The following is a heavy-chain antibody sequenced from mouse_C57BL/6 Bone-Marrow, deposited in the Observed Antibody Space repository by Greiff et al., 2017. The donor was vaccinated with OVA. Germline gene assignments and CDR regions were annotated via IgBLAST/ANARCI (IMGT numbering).Heavy chain of an antibody. J-gene: IGHJ3*01. D-gene: IGHD2-4*01. CDR3: ARSRLHYYDYDVGFAY. CDR1: GYTFTSYW. V-gene: IGHV1-53*01. Sequence: QVQLQQPGTELVKPGASVKLSCKVSGYTFTSYWMHWVKQRPGQGLEWIGNINPSNGGTNYNEKFKSKATLTVDKSSSTAYMQLSSLTSEDSAVYYCARSRLHYYDYDVGFAYWGQGTLVTVSA. CDR2: INPSNGGT.